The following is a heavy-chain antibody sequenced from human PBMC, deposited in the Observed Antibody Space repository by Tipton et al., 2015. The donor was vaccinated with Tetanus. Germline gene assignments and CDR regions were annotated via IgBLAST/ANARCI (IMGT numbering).Heavy chain of an antibody. Sequence: YWTWIRQPPGKGLEWIGEITHSGDTNFNPSLKSRVSISGDTSKTQFSLKLGSVTDADTAVYYCARGRYSSSAQWFDHWGQGTLVSVSS. V-gene: IGHV4-34*01. CDR1: Y. J-gene: IGHJ5*02. CDR2: ITHSGDT. D-gene: IGHD2-15*01. CDR3: ARGRYSSSAQWFDH.